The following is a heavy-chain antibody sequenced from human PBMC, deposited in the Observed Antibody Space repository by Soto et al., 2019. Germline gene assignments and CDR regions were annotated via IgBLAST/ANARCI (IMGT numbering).Heavy chain of an antibody. J-gene: IGHJ4*02. D-gene: IGHD3-10*01. V-gene: IGHV3-30-3*01. CDR1: GFTSSSYA. CDR3: ARDLFSPYGSGSYIDY. CDR2: ISYDGSNK. Sequence: PGGSLRLSCAASGFTSSSYAMHWVRQAPGKGLEWVAVISYDGSNKYYADSVKGRFTISRDNSKNTLYLQMNSLRAEDTAVYYCARDLFSPYGSGSYIDYWGQGTLVTVSS.